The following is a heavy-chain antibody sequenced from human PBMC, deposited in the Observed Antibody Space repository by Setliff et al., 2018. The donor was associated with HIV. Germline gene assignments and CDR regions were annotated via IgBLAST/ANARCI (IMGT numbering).Heavy chain of an antibody. CDR3: AKRTFGSGRLDP. D-gene: IGHD3-16*01. CDR2: IHTTGST. Sequence: PSETLSLTCTVSGGSIRSSSYYWSWIRLPAGKGLEWIGQIHTTGSTNYNPSLKSRVTISMDTSKNQFSLNLNSVTATDTAVYYCAKRTFGSGRLDPWGQGTLVTVSS. CDR1: GGSIRSSSYY. J-gene: IGHJ5*02. V-gene: IGHV4-61*09.